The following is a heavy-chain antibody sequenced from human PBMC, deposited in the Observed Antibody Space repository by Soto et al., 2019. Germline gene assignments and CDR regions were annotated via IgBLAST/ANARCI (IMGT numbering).Heavy chain of an antibody. J-gene: IGHJ5*02. V-gene: IGHV4-59*01. CDR3: ARHRYGSGSLYNWFDP. CDR2: IYYSGST. Sequence: QVQLQESGPGLVKPSETLSLTCTVSGGSISGYFWSWMRQPPGKELEWIGYIYYSGSTNYNPSLKSGITMSVDSSKNQFSLKLSSVTAADTAVYYCARHRYGSGSLYNWFDPWGQGTLVTVSS. CDR1: GGSISGYF. D-gene: IGHD3-10*01.